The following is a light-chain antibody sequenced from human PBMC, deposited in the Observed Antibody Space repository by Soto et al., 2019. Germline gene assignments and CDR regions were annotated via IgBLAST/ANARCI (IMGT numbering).Light chain of an antibody. J-gene: IGKJ2*01. CDR3: QQYSSSSPT. CDR2: GAS. V-gene: IGKV1-5*01. Sequence: DIQMTQSPSTLSASVGDRVTITCRASQSISSWLAWYQQKPGKAPKLLIYGASSLESGVPSRFSGSGSVTEFTLTIDSLQPDDFATYYCQQYSSSSPTFGLGTKLEIK. CDR1: QSISSW.